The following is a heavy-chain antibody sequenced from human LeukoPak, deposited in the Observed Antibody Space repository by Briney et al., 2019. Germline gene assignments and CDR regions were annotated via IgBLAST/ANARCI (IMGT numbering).Heavy chain of an antibody. CDR3: AKVDPRGRGNNLDAFHI. Sequence: GGSLRLSCAASGFTFSSYAMSWVRQAPGKGLEWVSGISASGGSTYYADSVKGRFTISRDNSKNTLYLQMNSLRAEDTAVYYCAKVDPRGRGNNLDAFHIWGQGTMVTVSS. CDR1: GFTFSSYA. V-gene: IGHV3-23*01. CDR2: ISASGGST. J-gene: IGHJ3*02. D-gene: IGHD5-18*01.